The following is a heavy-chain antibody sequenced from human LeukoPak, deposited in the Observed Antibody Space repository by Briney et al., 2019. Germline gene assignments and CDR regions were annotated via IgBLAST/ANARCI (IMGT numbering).Heavy chain of an antibody. CDR1: GFTDSSNY. J-gene: IGHJ4*02. D-gene: IGHD6-13*01. V-gene: IGHV3-53*01. Sequence: GGSLRLSCAASGFTDSSNYMSRVRQAPGKGLEWVSDIYRGGSTYYADSVKGRFTVSRDNSKNTLYLQMNSLRAEDTAVYFCARGGARQQRVENYFDYWGQGTLVTVSS. CDR3: ARGGARQQRVENYFDY. CDR2: IYRGGST.